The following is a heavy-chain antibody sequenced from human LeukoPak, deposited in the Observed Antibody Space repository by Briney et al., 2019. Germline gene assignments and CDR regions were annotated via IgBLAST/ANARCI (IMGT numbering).Heavy chain of an antibody. CDR1: GGSFSGYY. D-gene: IGHD3-10*01. J-gene: IGHJ6*03. CDR3: ARLSGKYGSGSYYYYMDV. CDR2: INHSGST. Sequence: SETLSLTCAVYGGSFSGYYWSWIRQPPGKGLEWIGEINHSGSTNYNPSLKSRVTISVDTSKNQFSLKVSSVTAADTAVYYCARLSGKYGSGSYYYYMDVWGKGTTVTVSS. V-gene: IGHV4-34*01.